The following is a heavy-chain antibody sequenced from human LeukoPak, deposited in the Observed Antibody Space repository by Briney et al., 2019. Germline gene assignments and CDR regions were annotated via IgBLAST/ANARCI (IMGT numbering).Heavy chain of an antibody. CDR3: AKGSGRGYSYGLEY. Sequence: GGSLRLSCVASGFTFSSYGMTWVRQAPGKGPEWVSVISSSAGSTYYADSVKGWFTISRDNSKNTLYLQMNSLRAEDTAVYYCAKGSGRGYSYGLEYWGQGTLVTVS. CDR2: ISSSAGST. CDR1: GFTFSSYG. J-gene: IGHJ4*02. D-gene: IGHD5-18*01. V-gene: IGHV3-23*01.